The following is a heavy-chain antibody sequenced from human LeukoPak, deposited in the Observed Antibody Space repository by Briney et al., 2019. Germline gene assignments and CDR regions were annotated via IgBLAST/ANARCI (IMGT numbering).Heavy chain of an antibody. CDR3: ARVAAADYFDY. D-gene: IGHD6-13*01. CDR1: DYTFTSYG. Sequence: ASVKVSCKASDYTFTSYGISCVRQGPGQGLEWMGWINPYNGNTNYAQKLQGRVTMTTDTSTSTAYMELRSLRSDDTAVYYCARVAAADYFDYWGQGTLVTVSS. J-gene: IGHJ4*02. V-gene: IGHV1-18*01. CDR2: INPYNGNT.